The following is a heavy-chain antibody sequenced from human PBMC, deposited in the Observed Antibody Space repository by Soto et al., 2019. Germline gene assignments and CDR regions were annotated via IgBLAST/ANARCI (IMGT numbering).Heavy chain of an antibody. V-gene: IGHV1-24*01. CDR3: ATKEGYGNWFDT. CDR1: GYTLTELS. Sequence: ASVKVSCKVSGYTLTELSMHWVRQAPGKGLEWMGGFDPEDGETIYAQKFQGRVTMTEDTSTDTAYMELSSLRSEDTAVYYCATKEGYGNWFDTWGQGTLVTVSS. J-gene: IGHJ5*02. D-gene: IGHD5-18*01. CDR2: FDPEDGET.